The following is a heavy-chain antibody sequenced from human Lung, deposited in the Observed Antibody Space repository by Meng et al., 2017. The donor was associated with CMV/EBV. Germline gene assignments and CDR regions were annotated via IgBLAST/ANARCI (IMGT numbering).Heavy chain of an antibody. CDR1: DSTFSNYG. V-gene: IGHV3-30*02. D-gene: IGHD2-2*02. J-gene: IGHJ4*02. CDR3: ARDLARDSCRNISCYTGY. CDR2: IAIDGGNR. Sequence: GGSLRLXXAASDSTFSNYGLHWVRQAPGKGLEWVAFIAIDGGNRNYGDSVKGRFTVSRDNSKNKLYLQMNSLRAEDTAVYYCARDLARDSCRNISCYTGYWGRGXLVTVSS.